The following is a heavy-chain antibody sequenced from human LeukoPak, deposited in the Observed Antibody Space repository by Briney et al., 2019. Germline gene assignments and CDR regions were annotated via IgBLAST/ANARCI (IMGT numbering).Heavy chain of an antibody. J-gene: IGHJ4*02. D-gene: IGHD6-6*01. V-gene: IGHV3-20*04. Sequence: PGGTLRLSCTSSGFNLEGSAMHWVRQVPGEGLEWLSGTDWTGGISDYVDSVGGRFTISRDNAKNSLYLQMNSLRAEDTAVYYCARGTTVSSSLLYWGQGTLVTVSS. CDR1: GFNLEGSA. CDR2: TDWTGGIS. CDR3: ARGTTVSSSLLY.